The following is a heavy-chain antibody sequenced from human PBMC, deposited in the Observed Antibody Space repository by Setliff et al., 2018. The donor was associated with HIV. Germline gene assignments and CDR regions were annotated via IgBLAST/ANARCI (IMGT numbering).Heavy chain of an antibody. CDR3: ARGAPRPFPSYGSGSYSPGAQDNAFDI. V-gene: IGHV1-69*10. J-gene: IGHJ3*02. D-gene: IGHD3-10*01. CDR1: GGSFSRYP. CDR2: IIPFLGVR. Sequence: ASVKVSCKTSGGSFSRYPFTWVRQAPGQGLEWMGGIIPFLGVRDYAQKFQGRVTITADESTRTGYMELRSLQSEDTAVYYCARGAPRPFPSYGSGSYSPGAQDNAFDIWGQGTMVTVSS.